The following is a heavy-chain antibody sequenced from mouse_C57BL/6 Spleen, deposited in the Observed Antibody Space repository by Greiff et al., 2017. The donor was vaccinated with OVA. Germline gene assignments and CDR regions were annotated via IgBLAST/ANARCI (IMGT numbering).Heavy chain of an antibody. J-gene: IGHJ2*01. D-gene: IGHD1-1*01. CDR1: GYTFTDYY. CDR2: IYPGSGNT. Sequence: VQLQQSGAELVRPGASVKLSCKASGYTFTDYYINWVKQRPGQGLEWIARIYPGSGNTYYNEKFKGKATLTAEKSSSTAYMQLSSLTSEDSAVYFCALLLRSTGYFDYWGQGTTLTVSS. CDR3: ALLLRSTGYFDY. V-gene: IGHV1-76*01.